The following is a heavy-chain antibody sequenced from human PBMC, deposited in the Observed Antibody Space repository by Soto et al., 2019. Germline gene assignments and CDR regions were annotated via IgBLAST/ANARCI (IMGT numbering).Heavy chain of an antibody. J-gene: IGHJ6*02. CDR3: SELAGYCSGTSCYGNYAMDV. Sequence: QLQLQESGPGLVKPSETLSLTCTVSGGSLSSSNYYWGWIRQPPGKGLEWIGSINYSGNTYYNPSLQSRVTISVDTSKNQFALELSSVTAADTAVYYCSELAGYCSGTSCYGNYAMDVWGQGNTVTVSS. V-gene: IGHV4-39*01. CDR1: GGSLSSSNYY. D-gene: IGHD2-2*01. CDR2: INYSGNT.